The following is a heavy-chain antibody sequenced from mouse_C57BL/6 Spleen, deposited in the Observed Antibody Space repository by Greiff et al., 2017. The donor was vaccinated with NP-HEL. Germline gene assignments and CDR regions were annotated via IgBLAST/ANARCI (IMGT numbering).Heavy chain of an antibody. D-gene: IGHD1-1*01. J-gene: IGHJ2*01. Sequence: VQLQQSGAELVRPGASVKLSCTASGFNIKDYYMHWVKQRPEQGLEWIGRIDPEDGDTEYAPTFQGKATMTADTSSNTAYLQPSSLTSEDTAVYYCTTSRHYYGSSYEGYGGQGTTLTVSS. CDR3: TTSRHYYGSSYEGY. CDR1: GFNIKDYY. V-gene: IGHV14-1*01. CDR2: IDPEDGDT.